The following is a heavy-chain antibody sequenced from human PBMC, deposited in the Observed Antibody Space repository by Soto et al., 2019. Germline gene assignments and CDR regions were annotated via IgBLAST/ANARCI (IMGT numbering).Heavy chain of an antibody. Sequence: GGSLRLSCAASGFTFSSYGMHWVRQAPGKGLEWVAVIWYDGSNKYYADSVKGRFTISRDNSKNTLYLQMNSLRAEDAAVYYCARDSRQNYYGMDVWGQGTTVTVSS. CDR1: GFTFSSYG. V-gene: IGHV3-33*01. J-gene: IGHJ6*02. CDR3: ARDSRQNYYGMDV. CDR2: IWYDGSNK.